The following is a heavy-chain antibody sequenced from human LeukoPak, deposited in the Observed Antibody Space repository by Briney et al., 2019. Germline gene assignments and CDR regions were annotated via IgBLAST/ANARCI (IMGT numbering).Heavy chain of an antibody. V-gene: IGHV1-69*04. D-gene: IGHD3-22*01. CDR1: GGTFSSYA. Sequence: ASVKVSCKASGGTFSSYAISWVRQAPGQGLEWMGRIIPILGIANYAQKFQGRVTITADESTSTAYMELSSLRSEDTAVYYCARERGGSGYLLDYWGQGTLVTVSS. CDR2: IIPILGIA. CDR3: ARERGGSGYLLDY. J-gene: IGHJ4*02.